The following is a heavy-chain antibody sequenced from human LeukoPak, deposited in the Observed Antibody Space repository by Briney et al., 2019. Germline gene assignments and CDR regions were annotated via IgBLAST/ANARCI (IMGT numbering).Heavy chain of an antibody. CDR2: ISSSSSYI. J-gene: IGHJ4*02. CDR3: ARDLKSAGELDY. CDR1: GFTFSSYS. Sequence: GGSLRLSCAASGFTFSSYSMNWVRQAPGKGLEWVSSISSSSSYIYYADSVKGRFTISRDNAKNSLYLQMNSLRAEDTAVYYCARDLKSAGELDYWGQGTLVTVSS. D-gene: IGHD3-16*01. V-gene: IGHV3-21*01.